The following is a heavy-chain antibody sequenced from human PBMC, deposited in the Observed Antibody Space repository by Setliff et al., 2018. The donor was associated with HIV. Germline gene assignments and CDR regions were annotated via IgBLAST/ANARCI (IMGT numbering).Heavy chain of an antibody. D-gene: IGHD2-2*01. V-gene: IGHV5-51*01. CDR1: GYSFISYW. Sequence: RGESLTISCKGSGYSFISYWIGWVRQMPGKGLEWMGIIYPGDSNTKYSPSFQGQVTLSVDKSISTAYLQWSSLKASDTAMYYCATPISITSGSAFDYWGQGTLVTVSS. CDR2: IYPGDSNT. J-gene: IGHJ4*02. CDR3: ATPISITSGSAFDY.